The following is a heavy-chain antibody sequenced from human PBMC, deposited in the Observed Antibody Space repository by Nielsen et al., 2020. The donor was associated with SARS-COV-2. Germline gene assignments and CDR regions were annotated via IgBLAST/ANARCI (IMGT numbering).Heavy chain of an antibody. CDR1: GFTFSSYS. J-gene: IGHJ4*02. CDR2: ISSSSSYI. V-gene: IGHV3-21*01. CDR3: ARDDTAMVSYYFDY. Sequence: GGSLRLSCAASGFTFSSYSMNWVRQAPGKGLEWVSSISSSSSYIYYADSVKGRFTISRDNAKNSLYLQMNSLRAEDTAVYYCARDDTAMVSYYFDYWGQGTLVTVPS. D-gene: IGHD5-18*01.